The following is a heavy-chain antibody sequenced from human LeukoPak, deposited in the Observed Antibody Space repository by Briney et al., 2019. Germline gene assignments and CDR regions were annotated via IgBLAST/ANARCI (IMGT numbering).Heavy chain of an antibody. D-gene: IGHD2-2*01. CDR3: ARGMRYQLLNWLDP. J-gene: IGHJ5*02. CDR1: GGSISSYY. V-gene: IGHV4-4*07. Sequence: SETLSLTCTVSGGSISSYYWSWIRQPAGKGLEWIGRIYTSGSTNYNPSLKSRVTMSVDTSKNQFSLKLSSVTAADTAVYYCARGMRYQLLNWLDPWGQGTLVTVSS. CDR2: IYTSGST.